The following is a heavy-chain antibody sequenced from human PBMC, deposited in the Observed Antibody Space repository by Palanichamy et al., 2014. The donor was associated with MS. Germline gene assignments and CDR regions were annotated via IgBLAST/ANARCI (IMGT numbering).Heavy chain of an antibody. D-gene: IGHD6-19*01. J-gene: IGHJ3*02. CDR2: IYSGGST. CDR3: ARDLGIGGWFDAFDI. CDR1: GFTVSNNY. V-gene: IGHV3-53*02. Sequence: EVQLVETGGGLIQPGGSLRLSCAASGFTVSNNYMTWVRRAPGKGLEWVSIIYSGGSTYNADSVKGRFIISRDNSKNTLYLQMNSLRAEDTAVYYCARDLGIGGWFDAFDIWGQGTMVTVSS.